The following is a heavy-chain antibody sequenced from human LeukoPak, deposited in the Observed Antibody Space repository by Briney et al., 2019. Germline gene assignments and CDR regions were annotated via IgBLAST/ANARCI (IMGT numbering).Heavy chain of an antibody. V-gene: IGHV3-11*01. CDR3: ARLGGDLRYSYGYDPLYYGMDV. Sequence: PGGSLRLSCAASGFTFIDYYMSWIRQAPGKGLEWVSYMSGTGLTIYYADSVKGRFTISRDNAKNSLYLQMNSLRAEDTAVYYCARLGGDLRYSYGYDPLYYGMDVWGQGTTVTVSS. J-gene: IGHJ6*02. CDR2: MSGTGLTI. CDR1: GFTFIDYY. D-gene: IGHD5-18*01.